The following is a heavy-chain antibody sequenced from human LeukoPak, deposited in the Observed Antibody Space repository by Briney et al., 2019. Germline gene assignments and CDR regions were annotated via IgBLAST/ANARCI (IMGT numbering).Heavy chain of an antibody. D-gene: IGHD3-10*01. CDR3: ASGSGWNDAFDF. J-gene: IGHJ3*01. V-gene: IGHV4-59*01. CDR2: IHYSGRT. Sequence: KPSETLSLTCTVSAGSIRSSHWSGIGQSPGKGLEWIAYIHYSGRTNYNPSLKSRVTISVDPSKNQFSLRLSSVTAADPAVYYCASGSGWNDAFDFWGQGTMVTVSS. CDR1: AGSIRSSH.